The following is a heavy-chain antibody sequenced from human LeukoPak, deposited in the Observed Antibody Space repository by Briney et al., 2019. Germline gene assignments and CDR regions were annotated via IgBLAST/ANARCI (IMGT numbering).Heavy chain of an antibody. CDR3: AREHHDILSRVGFDY. V-gene: IGHV3-74*03. CDR2: INTDGSSR. Sequence: GGSLGFSCEASGFTFVIYWMHWIGQAPGKGLFWVSRINTDGSSRMYADSVKGRVTISRDNAKNTLYLQMNSLGAEDTAVYYCAREHHDILSRVGFDYWGQGTLVSVSS. CDR1: GFTFVIYW. J-gene: IGHJ4*02. D-gene: IGHD3-9*01.